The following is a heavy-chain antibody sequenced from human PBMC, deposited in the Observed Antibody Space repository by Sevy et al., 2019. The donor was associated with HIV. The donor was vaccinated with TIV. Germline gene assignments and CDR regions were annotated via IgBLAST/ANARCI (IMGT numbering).Heavy chain of an antibody. CDR3: AHLEVAAATQYYYYGMDV. D-gene: IGHD2-15*01. Sequence: SETLSLTCAVYGGSFSGYYWSWIRQPPGKGLEWIGEINHSGSTNYNPSLKSRVTISVDTSKNQFSLKLSSVTAADTPVYYCAHLEVAAATQYYYYGMDVWGQGTTVTVSS. CDR2: INHSGST. V-gene: IGHV4-34*01. J-gene: IGHJ6*02. CDR1: GGSFSGYY.